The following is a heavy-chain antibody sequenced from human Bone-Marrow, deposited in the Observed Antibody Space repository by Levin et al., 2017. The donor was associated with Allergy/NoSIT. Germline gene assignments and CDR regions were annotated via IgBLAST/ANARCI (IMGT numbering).Heavy chain of an antibody. CDR2: IDPEDGET. D-gene: IGHD3-9*01. CDR3: ATSSLTGALWYFDL. Sequence: PLASVKVSCKVSGYSLSELSMHWVRQAPGKGLEWMGGIDPEDGETVDEQKFQGRVTMTEDTSTDTAYMELSSLRSEDTAVYYCATSSLTGALWYFDLWGRGTLVTVSS. CDR1: GYSLSELS. V-gene: IGHV1-24*01. J-gene: IGHJ2*01.